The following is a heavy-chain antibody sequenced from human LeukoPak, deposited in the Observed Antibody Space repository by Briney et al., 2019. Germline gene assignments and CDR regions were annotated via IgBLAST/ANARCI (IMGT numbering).Heavy chain of an antibody. CDR2: ISGSGGST. V-gene: IGHV3-23*01. J-gene: IGHJ3*02. Sequence: GGSLRLSCAASGFTFSSYVMSWVRQAPGKGLEWVSAISGSGGSTYFPDSVKGRFTISRDNSKNTLHLQMNSLRTEDTALYYCAKGPSGSYYGFDMWGQGTMVTVSS. CDR1: GFTFSSYV. D-gene: IGHD3-10*01. CDR3: AKGPSGSYYGFDM.